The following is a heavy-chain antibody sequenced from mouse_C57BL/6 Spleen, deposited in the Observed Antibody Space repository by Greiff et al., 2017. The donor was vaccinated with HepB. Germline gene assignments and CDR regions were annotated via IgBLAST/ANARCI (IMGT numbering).Heavy chain of an antibody. V-gene: IGHV14-3*01. CDR3: ARSPHYYGSSPYYFDY. CDR1: GFNIKNTY. Sequence: VQLKQSVAELVRPGASVKLSCTASGFNIKNTYMHWVKQRPEQGLEWIGRIDPANGNTKYALKFQGKATITADTSSNTAYLQLSSLTSEDTAIYYCARSPHYYGSSPYYFDYWGQGTTLTVSS. CDR2: IDPANGNT. D-gene: IGHD1-1*01. J-gene: IGHJ2*01.